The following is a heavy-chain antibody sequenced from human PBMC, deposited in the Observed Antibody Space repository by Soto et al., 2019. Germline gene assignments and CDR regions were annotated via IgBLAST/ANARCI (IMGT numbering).Heavy chain of an antibody. V-gene: IGHV3-23*01. Sequence: EVQLLESGRGLVRPGGSLRLSCAASGFSFTNYAMSWVRQAPGKGLEWLSAISVSGETTYYADSVRGRFTIYRDKSRATVFLQRINLRAEDTALYYCAKEQWLIQGHFDYWGQGILVNVSS. J-gene: IGHJ4*02. CDR3: AKEQWLIQGHFDY. D-gene: IGHD5-18*01. CDR1: GFSFTNYA. CDR2: ISVSGETT.